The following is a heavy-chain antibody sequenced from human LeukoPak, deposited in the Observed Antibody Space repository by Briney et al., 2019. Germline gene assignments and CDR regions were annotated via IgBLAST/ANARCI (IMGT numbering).Heavy chain of an antibody. J-gene: IGHJ4*02. CDR1: GFTFTTYS. D-gene: IGHD1-1*01. CDR3: AKDRAGTPWAD. CDR2: INPGGITT. V-gene: IGHV3-23*01. Sequence: GGSLRLSCAASGFTFTTYSMAWVRQAPGKGLEWVSTINPGGITTYYADSVKGRFTISRDNSKNTVSLQMDSLRADDTAVYYCAKDRAGTPWADWGQGTLVTVSS.